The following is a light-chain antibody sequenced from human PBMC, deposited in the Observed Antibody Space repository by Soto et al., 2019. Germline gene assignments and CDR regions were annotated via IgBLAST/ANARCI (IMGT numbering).Light chain of an antibody. J-gene: IGLJ1*01. CDR2: DVS. V-gene: IGLV2-14*03. Sequence: QSVLTQPASVSGSPGQSITISCTGTSSDVGGYNYVSWYQHHPGKAPKLMIFDVSNRPSGVSNRFSGSKSGSTASLTISGLQPEDEADYYCSSYTTSNTRQIVFGTGTKVTVL. CDR1: SSDVGGYNY. CDR3: SSYTTSNTRQIV.